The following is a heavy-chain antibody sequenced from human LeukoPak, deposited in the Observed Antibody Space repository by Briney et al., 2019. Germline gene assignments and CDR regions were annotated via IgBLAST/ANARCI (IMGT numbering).Heavy chain of an antibody. J-gene: IGHJ4*02. CDR3: ARVGFGVSPNLSFFDY. Sequence: PSETLSLTCTVSGGSISSSSYYWGWIRQPPGKGLEWIGSIYYSGSTYYNPSLKSRVTISVDTSKNQFSLKLSSVTAADTAVYYCARVGFGVSPNLSFFDYWGQGTLVTVSS. CDR1: GGSISSSSYY. V-gene: IGHV4-39*07. CDR2: IYYSGST. D-gene: IGHD3-10*01.